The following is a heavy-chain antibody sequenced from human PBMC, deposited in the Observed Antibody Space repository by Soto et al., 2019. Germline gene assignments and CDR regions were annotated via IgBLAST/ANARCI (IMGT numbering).Heavy chain of an antibody. CDR3: TRKGTGYDFWSGYYREDDAFDI. J-gene: IGHJ3*02. CDR1: GGTFSSYA. V-gene: IGHV1-69*13. D-gene: IGHD3-3*01. Sequence: GASVKVSCKASGGTFSSYAISWVRQAPGQGLEWMGGIIPIFGTANYAQKFQGRVTITADESTSTAYMELSSLRSEDTAVYYCTRKGTGYDFWSGYYREDDAFDIWGQGTMVTVSS. CDR2: IIPIFGTA.